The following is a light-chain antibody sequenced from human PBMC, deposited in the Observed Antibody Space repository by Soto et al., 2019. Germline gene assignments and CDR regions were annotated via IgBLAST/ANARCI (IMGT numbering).Light chain of an antibody. CDR2: AAS. J-gene: IGKJ1*01. V-gene: IGKV1-5*01. CDR3: QQYNSYSQR. Sequence: DIQMTQSPSSLSASVGDRVTITCRASQSISSYLSWYQQKPGKAPKLLIFAASSLQSGVPSRFSGSGSGTDFTLTVSNLQSDDSATYYCQQYNSYSQRFGQGTKVDIK. CDR1: QSISSY.